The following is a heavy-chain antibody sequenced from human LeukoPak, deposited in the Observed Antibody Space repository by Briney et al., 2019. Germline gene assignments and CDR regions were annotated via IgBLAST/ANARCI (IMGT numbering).Heavy chain of an antibody. D-gene: IGHD2-15*01. J-gene: IGHJ4*02. V-gene: IGHV4-59*01. CDR2: IYNSGTT. Sequence: WETLSLTCTVSGGSISSYFWNWIRQPPGKGLEWVGYIYNSGTTNYNPSLKSRATISADTSKRQVSLRLSSVTAADTAVYYCAGGGYCDISSCSAPLFDWWGQGTPVTVSS. CDR1: GGSISSYF. CDR3: AGGGYCDISSCSAPLFDW.